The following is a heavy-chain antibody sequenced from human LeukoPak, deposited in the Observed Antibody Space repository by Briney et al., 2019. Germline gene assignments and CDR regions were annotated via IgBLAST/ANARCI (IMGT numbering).Heavy chain of an antibody. CDR3: VEGSYYDSSGSYY. J-gene: IGHJ4*02. V-gene: IGHV3-30*03. CDR2: ITYDGRNK. D-gene: IGHD3-22*01. CDR1: GFTFRSFD. Sequence: GGSLRLSCAASGFTFRSFDMHWVRQSPGKGLEWVAVITYDGRNKDYADSVKVRFTISRDNSKNALYLQMNSLRAEDTAVYYCVEGSYYDSSGSYYWGQGTLVTVSS.